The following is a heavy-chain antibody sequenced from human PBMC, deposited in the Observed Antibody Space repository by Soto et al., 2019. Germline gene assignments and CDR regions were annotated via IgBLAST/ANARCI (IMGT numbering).Heavy chain of an antibody. CDR1: GGSFSGYY. J-gene: IGHJ3*02. D-gene: IGHD3-16*02. V-gene: IGHV4-34*01. Sequence: QVQLQQWGAGLLKPSETLSLTCAGYGGSFSGYYWSWVRQPPGKGLEWIGEINHSGSTNYNPSLKSRVTASAEQSKHQLSLQLSSVTAADTAVYYCARGPKYDYVWGSYRRDAFDIWGQGTMVTVSS. CDR3: ARGPKYDYVWGSYRRDAFDI. CDR2: INHSGST.